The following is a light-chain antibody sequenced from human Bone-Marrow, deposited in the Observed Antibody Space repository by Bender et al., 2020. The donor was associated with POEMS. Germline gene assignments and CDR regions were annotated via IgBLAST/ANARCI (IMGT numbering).Light chain of an antibody. CDR2: EAT. CDR1: SSDVGSYNL. J-gene: IGLJ2*01. Sequence: QSALTQPASVSGSPGQSITISCTGVSSDVGSYNLVSWYQHHPGKAPKLIIYEATKWPSGVSNRFSGSKSGNTASLTISGLQAEDEADYYCSSYTSSFTLQVLFGGGTKLTVL. V-gene: IGLV2-14*02. CDR3: SSYTSSFTLQVL.